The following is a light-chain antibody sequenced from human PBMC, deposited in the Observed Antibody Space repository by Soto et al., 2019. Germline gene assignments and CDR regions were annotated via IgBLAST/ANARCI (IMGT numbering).Light chain of an antibody. CDR1: QSVSSN. J-gene: IGKJ4*01. Sequence: EIVMTQSPATLSVSPGERATLSCRASQSVSSNLAWYQQKPGQAPSLLIYGASTRATGTPARFSGSGSGTEFNLTISRLQSEDFAVYYCQQYIRWTLTFGGGTKVDIK. CDR2: GAS. V-gene: IGKV3-15*01. CDR3: QQYIRWTLT.